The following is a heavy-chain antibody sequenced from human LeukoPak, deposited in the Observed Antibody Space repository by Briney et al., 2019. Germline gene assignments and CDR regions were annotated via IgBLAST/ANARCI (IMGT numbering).Heavy chain of an antibody. Sequence: SVKVSCKASGGTFSSYTITWVRQDPGQGLEWMGGIIPIFGTAKYAQKFQGRVTITTDESTSTAYVELSSLRSEDTAVYYCAQTRGFKDAFDIWGQGTMVTVSS. J-gene: IGHJ3*02. D-gene: IGHD3-10*01. CDR3: AQTRGFKDAFDI. CDR1: GGTFSSYT. CDR2: IIPIFGTA. V-gene: IGHV1-69*05.